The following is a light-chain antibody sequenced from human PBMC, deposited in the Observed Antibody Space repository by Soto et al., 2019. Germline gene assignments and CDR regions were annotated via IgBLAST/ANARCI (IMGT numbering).Light chain of an antibody. J-gene: IGKJ1*01. CDR1: QSISDN. V-gene: IGKV3-15*01. CDR2: TAS. CDR3: QQYNDWPPWT. Sequence: ETVMTQTPATLSLSPGERATLSCRASQSISDNLAWYQQKPGQAPRLIIYTASIRATGIPARFSGSGSGTEFTLPISGLQSEDSAIYYCQQYNDWPPWTFGQGTKVEIK.